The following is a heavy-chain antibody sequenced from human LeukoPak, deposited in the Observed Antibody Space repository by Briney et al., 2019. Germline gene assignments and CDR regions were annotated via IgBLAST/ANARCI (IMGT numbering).Heavy chain of an antibody. CDR2: INQDGSEK. V-gene: IGHV3-7*01. J-gene: IGHJ4*02. CDR1: GFTVSIYW. D-gene: IGHD5-18*01. CDR3: ARDGVDIAMGTADY. Sequence: GGSLRLSCAASGFTVSIYWMTWVRQAPGKGLEWEANINQDGSEKYSVDSVKGRFTISRDKAKNSLFLQMNNLRAEDTAVYYCARDGVDIAMGTADYWGQGTLVTVSS.